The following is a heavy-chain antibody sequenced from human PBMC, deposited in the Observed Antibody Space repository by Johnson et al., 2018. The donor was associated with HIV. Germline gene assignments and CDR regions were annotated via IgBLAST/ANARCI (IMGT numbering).Heavy chain of an antibody. CDR2: IKQDGSEK. D-gene: IGHD2-2*01. J-gene: IGHJ3*02. CDR1: GFTFSSYW. CDR3: ARNGLIPAAKGVAFDI. V-gene: IGHV3-7*03. Sequence: VQLVESGGGLVQPGGSLRLSCAASGFTFSSYWMSWVRQAPGKGLEWVANIKQDGSEKYYVDSVKGRFTISRDNSKDTLFLHMNSLRAEDTAVYYCARNGLIPAAKGVAFDIWGHGTTVTVSS.